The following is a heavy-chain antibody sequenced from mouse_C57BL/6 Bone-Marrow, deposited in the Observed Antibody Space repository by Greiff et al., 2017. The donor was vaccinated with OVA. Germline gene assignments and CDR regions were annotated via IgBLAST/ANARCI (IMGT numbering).Heavy chain of an antibody. Sequence: VKLQQSGPELVKPGASVKISCKASGYSFTSYYIHWVKQRPGQGLEWIGWIYPGSGNTKYNEKFKGKATLTADTSSSTAYMQLSSLTSEDSAVYYCARFYNYDAMDYWGQGTSVTVSS. CDR2: IYPGSGNT. V-gene: IGHV1-66*01. J-gene: IGHJ4*01. CDR1: GYSFTSYY. D-gene: IGHD6-1*01. CDR3: ARFYNYDAMDY.